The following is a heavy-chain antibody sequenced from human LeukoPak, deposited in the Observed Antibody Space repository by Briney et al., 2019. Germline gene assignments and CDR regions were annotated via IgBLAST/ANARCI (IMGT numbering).Heavy chain of an antibody. V-gene: IGHV3-23*01. J-gene: IGHJ4*02. CDR1: GFSFNNYA. CDR2: ISTTGGST. CDR3: AKDWTTVVTPKGYYFDS. Sequence: PGGSLRLSCAASGFSFNNYAMSWVRQAPGKGLEWVSAISTTGGSTYYVDSVKGRFTISRDNSKNTLSLQMDSLRVEDTAVYYCAKDWTTVVTPKGYYFDSWGQGTLVTVSS. D-gene: IGHD4-23*01.